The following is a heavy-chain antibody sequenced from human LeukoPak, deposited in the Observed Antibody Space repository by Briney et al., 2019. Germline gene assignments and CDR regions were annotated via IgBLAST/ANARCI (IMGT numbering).Heavy chain of an antibody. CDR2: IYYSGST. CDR3: AIKVVVATGEWFDP. V-gene: IGHV4-39*01. Sequence: SETLSLTCTVSGGSISSSNYYWGWIRQPPGKGLEWIGSIYYSGSTYYNPSLKSRVTISVDTSKNQFSLKLSSVTAADTAVYYCAIKVVVATGEWFDPWGQGTLVTVSS. D-gene: IGHD2-15*01. J-gene: IGHJ5*02. CDR1: GGSISSSNYY.